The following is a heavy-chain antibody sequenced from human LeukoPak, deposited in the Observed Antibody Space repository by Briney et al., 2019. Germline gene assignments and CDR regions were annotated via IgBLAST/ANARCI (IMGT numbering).Heavy chain of an antibody. Sequence: SETLSLTCTVSGGSISSYYWSCIRQPPGKGLEWIGYIYYSGSTNYNPSLKSRVTISVHTSKNQFSLKLSSVTAADTAVYYCTRPHGDYGDRDWGQGTLVTVSS. V-gene: IGHV4-59*01. CDR3: TRPHGDYGDRD. J-gene: IGHJ4*02. CDR1: GGSISSYY. CDR2: IYYSGST. D-gene: IGHD4-17*01.